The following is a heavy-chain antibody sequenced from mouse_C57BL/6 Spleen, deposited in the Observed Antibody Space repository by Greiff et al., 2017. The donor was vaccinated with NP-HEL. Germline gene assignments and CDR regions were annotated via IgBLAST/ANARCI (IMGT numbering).Heavy chain of an antibody. Sequence: QVQLQQSGAELARPGASVKLSCKASGYTFTSYGISWVKQRTGQGLEWIGEIYPRSGNTYYNEKFKGKATLTADKSSSTAYMELRSLTSEDSAVYFCASDGSRRDYFDYWGQGTTLTVSS. CDR3: ASDGSRRDYFDY. CDR1: GYTFTSYG. V-gene: IGHV1-81*01. D-gene: IGHD1-1*01. J-gene: IGHJ2*01. CDR2: IYPRSGNT.